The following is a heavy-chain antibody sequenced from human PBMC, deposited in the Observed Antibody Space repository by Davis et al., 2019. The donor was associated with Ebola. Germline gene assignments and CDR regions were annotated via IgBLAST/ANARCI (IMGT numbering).Heavy chain of an antibody. J-gene: IGHJ4*02. CDR3: AKHTMTVVVIDNFDY. Sequence: PGGSLRLSCAASGFTFRNYAMSWVRQAPGKGLEWVAAITGSGRNTYYADSVKGRFTISRDTSKDTVYLQMNSLRAEDTAVYYCAKHTMTVVVIDNFDYWGQGTPVTVSS. V-gene: IGHV3-23*01. CDR2: ITGSGRNT. CDR1: GFTFRNYA. D-gene: IGHD3-22*01.